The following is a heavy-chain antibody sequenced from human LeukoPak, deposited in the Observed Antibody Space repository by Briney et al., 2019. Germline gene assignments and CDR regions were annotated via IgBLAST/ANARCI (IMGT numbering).Heavy chain of an antibody. CDR2: ISSSSSYI. V-gene: IGHV3-21*01. J-gene: IGHJ1*01. Sequence: GGSLRPSCAASGVTFSSYSMNWVRQGPGKGLEWVSSISSSSSYIYYADPVKGRFTISRDNAKNSLYLQMNSLRAEDTAVYCCARDGAGYSSGWFAEFFQHWGQGTLVTVSS. CDR3: ARDGAGYSSGWFAEFFQH. CDR1: GVTFSSYS. D-gene: IGHD6-19*01.